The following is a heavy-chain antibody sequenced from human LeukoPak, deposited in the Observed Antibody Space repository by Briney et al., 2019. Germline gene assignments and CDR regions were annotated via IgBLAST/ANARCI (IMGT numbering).Heavy chain of an antibody. D-gene: IGHD6-13*01. CDR2: ISDDGRNK. CDR1: GFTFNNYG. CDR3: AKDRETTASGTFDY. V-gene: IGHV3-30*18. Sequence: GRSLRLSCAASGFTFNNYGMHYVRQAPGKGLEWVAVISDDGRNKNYADSVKGRFTISRDNPNNTLYLQMNSLRAEDTGVYYCAKDRETTASGTFDYWGQGTLVTVSS. J-gene: IGHJ4*02.